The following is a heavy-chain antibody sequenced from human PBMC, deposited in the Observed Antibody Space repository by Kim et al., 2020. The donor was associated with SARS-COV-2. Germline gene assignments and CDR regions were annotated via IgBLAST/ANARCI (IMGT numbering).Heavy chain of an antibody. CDR3: ARGALAAAGPRTKYYYYGMDV. CDR2: ISSSSSYT. J-gene: IGHJ6*02. Sequence: GGSLRLSCAASGFTFSSYSMNWVRQAPGKGLEWVSSISSSSSYTDYADSAKGRFTISRDNAKNSLYLQMNSLRAEDTAVYYCARGALAAAGPRTKYYYYGMDVWGQRTTVTVSS. CDR1: GFTFSSYS. V-gene: IGHV3-21*01. D-gene: IGHD6-13*01.